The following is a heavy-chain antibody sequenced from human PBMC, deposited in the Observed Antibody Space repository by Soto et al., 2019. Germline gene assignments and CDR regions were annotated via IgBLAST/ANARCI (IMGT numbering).Heavy chain of an antibody. CDR3: ARSKITFGGHRDGFDY. CDR2: ISAYNGNT. V-gene: IGHV1-18*04. D-gene: IGHD3-16*01. CDR1: GYTFTSYG. Sequence: ASVKVSCKASGYTFTSYGISWVRQAPGQGLEWMGWISAYNGNTNYAQKLQGRVTMTTDTSTSTAYMELRSLRSDDTAVYYCARSKITFGGHRDGFDYWGQGTLVTVSS. J-gene: IGHJ4*02.